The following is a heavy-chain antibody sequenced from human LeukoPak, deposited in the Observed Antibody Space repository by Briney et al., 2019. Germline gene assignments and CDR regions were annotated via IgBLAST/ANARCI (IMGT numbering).Heavy chain of an antibody. Sequence: ASVKVSCKTSGYTFTSYDINWVRQATGQGLEWMGWMNSNSGNTGYAQKFQGRITMTRDTSISTAYMELSSLSSEDTAMYYCARGRQLLDWGQGTLVTVSS. CDR2: MNSNSGNT. D-gene: IGHD1-7*01. J-gene: IGHJ4*02. V-gene: IGHV1-8*01. CDR3: ARGRQLLD. CDR1: GYTFTSYD.